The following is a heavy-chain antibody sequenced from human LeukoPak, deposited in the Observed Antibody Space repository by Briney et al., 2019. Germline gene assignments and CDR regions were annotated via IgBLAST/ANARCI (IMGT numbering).Heavy chain of an antibody. CDR1: GFTFSSYG. Sequence: GGSLRLSCAASGFTFSSYGIHWVRQAPGKGLEWVAVISYDGSNKYYADSVKGRFTISRDNSKNTMYLQMNSLRAADTAVYYCARDRSGNRWYPDGFDLWGQGTMVTVSS. CDR3: ARDRSGNRWYPDGFDL. D-gene: IGHD1-26*01. CDR2: ISYDGSNK. J-gene: IGHJ3*01. V-gene: IGHV3-30*03.